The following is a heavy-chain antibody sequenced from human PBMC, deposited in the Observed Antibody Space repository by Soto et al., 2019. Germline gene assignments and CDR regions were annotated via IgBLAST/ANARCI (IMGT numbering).Heavy chain of an antibody. Sequence: LSLTCTVSGGSISSGDYYWSWIRQPPGKGLEWIGYIYYSGSTYYNPSLKSRVTISVDTSKNQFSLKLSSVTAADTAVYYCARVSHDFWSGYPPPVFGMDVWGQGTTVTVSS. V-gene: IGHV4-30-4*01. D-gene: IGHD3-3*01. CDR3: ARVSHDFWSGYPPPVFGMDV. CDR2: IYYSGST. CDR1: GGSISSGDYY. J-gene: IGHJ6*02.